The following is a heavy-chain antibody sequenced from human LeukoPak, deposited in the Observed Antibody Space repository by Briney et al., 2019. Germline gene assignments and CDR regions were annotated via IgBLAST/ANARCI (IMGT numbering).Heavy chain of an antibody. CDR2: IYYSGST. J-gene: IGHJ6*03. CDR1: GGSISSSSYY. V-gene: IGHV4-39*07. CDR3: ARDYGSTSSYMDV. D-gene: IGHD2-2*01. Sequence: SETLSLTCTVSGGSISSSSYYWGWIRQPPGKGLEWIGSIYYSGSTYYNPSLKSRVTISVDTSKNQFSLKLSSVTAADTAVYYCARDYGSTSSYMDVWGKGTTVTVSS.